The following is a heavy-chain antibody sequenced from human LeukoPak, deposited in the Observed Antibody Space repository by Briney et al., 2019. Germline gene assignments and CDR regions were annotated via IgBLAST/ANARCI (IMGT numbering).Heavy chain of an antibody. D-gene: IGHD3-10*01. J-gene: IGHJ6*02. V-gene: IGHV3-23*01. CDR2: ISGSGDGT. Sequence: PGGSLRLSCAASGFTFDNYAMIWVRLAPGRGLEYVSVISGSGDGTYSADSVRGRFTISRDNSKNTLYLEMNSLRVEDTAVYHCAKGRNSYDSGRCHSSNCYYGMDVWGQGTTVTVSS. CDR1: GFTFDNYA. CDR3: AKGRNSYDSGRCHSSNCYYGMDV.